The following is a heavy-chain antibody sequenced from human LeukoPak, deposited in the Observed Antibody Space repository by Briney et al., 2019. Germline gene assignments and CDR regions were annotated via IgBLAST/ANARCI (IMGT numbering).Heavy chain of an antibody. V-gene: IGHV4-38-2*01. CDR1: GYSISSGYY. J-gene: IGHJ4*02. Sequence: SETLSLTCAVSGYSISSGYYWGWIRQPPGKGLEWIGSIYHSGSTYYNPSLKSRVTISVDTSKNQFSLKLGSVTAADTAVYYCARGVAVAGRGRSYFDYWGQGTLVTVSS. D-gene: IGHD6-19*01. CDR3: ARGVAVAGRGRSYFDY. CDR2: IYHSGST.